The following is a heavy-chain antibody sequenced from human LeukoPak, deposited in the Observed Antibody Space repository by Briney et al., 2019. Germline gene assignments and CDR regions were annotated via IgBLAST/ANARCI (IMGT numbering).Heavy chain of an antibody. CDR3: ARDSYGDFYFDP. CDR1: GYSFTDYY. Sequence: ASVKVPCKASGYSFTDYYVHWVRQAPGQGLEWMGWINPNSGGTNYAQKFQGRVTMTRDTSISTAYMELSSLRSDDTAVYYCARDSYGDFYFDPWGQGTLVTVSS. J-gene: IGHJ5*02. D-gene: IGHD4-17*01. V-gene: IGHV1-2*02. CDR2: INPNSGGT.